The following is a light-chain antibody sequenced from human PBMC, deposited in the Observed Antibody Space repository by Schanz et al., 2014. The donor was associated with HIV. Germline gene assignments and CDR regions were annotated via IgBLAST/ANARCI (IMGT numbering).Light chain of an antibody. CDR2: EVS. J-gene: IGLJ3*02. CDR1: SSDVGGYNY. Sequence: QSALTQPPSASGSPGQSVTISCTGTSSDVGGYNYVSWYQQHPGKAPELMIYEVSKRPSGVSSRFSGSKSGNTASLTISGLQAEDEADYYCSSYAATSNVLFGGGTKVTVL. V-gene: IGLV2-8*01. CDR3: SSYAATSNVL.